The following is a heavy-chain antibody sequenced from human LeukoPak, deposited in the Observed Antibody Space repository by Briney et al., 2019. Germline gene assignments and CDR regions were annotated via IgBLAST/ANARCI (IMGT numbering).Heavy chain of an antibody. V-gene: IGHV4-39*01. CDR2: VFFVGTT. CDR1: RASITTTSLY. D-gene: IGHD1-26*01. Sequence: KSSETLSLTCNVSRASITTTSLYWGWIRQPPGKALEWIGSVFFVGTTHYNPSLKSRVTISVDTSNNQISLKLTSVTAADTSVYFCASGKQGGAFDLWGLGTTVTVSS. CDR3: ASGKQGGAFDL. J-gene: IGHJ3*01.